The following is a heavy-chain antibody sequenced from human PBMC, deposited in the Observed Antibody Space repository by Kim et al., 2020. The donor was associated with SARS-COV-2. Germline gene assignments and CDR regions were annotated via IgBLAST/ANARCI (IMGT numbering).Heavy chain of an antibody. J-gene: IGHJ4*02. D-gene: IGHD3-16*02. CDR3: AKAWYYDYVWGSYRPPAFDY. V-gene: IGHV3-30*18. Sequence: GGSLRLSCAASGFTFSSYGMHWVRQAPGKGLEWVAVISYDGSNKYYADSVKGRFTISRDNSKNTLYLQMNSLRAEDMAVYYCAKAWYYDYVWGSYRPPAFDYWGQGTLVTVSS. CDR2: ISYDGSNK. CDR1: GFTFSSYG.